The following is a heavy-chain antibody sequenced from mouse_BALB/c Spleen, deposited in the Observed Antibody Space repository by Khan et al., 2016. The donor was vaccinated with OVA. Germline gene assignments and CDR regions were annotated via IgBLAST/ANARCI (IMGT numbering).Heavy chain of an antibody. D-gene: IGHD4-1*01. CDR1: GFTFSSFG. J-gene: IGHJ2*01. CDR3: ARGNWAD. Sequence: EVKLVESGGGLVQPGGSRKLSCAASGFTFSSFGMHWVRQAPEKGLEWVAYINSGSTTIYYADPVTGRFTISRDNPKNTLFLQMTSLRSEDTAMYYCARGNWADWGQGTTLTVSS. V-gene: IGHV5-17*02. CDR2: INSGSTTI.